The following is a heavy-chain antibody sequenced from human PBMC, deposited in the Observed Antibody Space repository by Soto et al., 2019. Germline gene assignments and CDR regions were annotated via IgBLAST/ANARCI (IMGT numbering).Heavy chain of an antibody. D-gene: IGHD2-15*01. CDR1: GFTFSSYG. V-gene: IGHV3-30*18. CDR3: AKDLEPTMTPYYYYYGMDV. CDR2: ISYDGSNK. J-gene: IGHJ6*02. Sequence: QVQLVESGGGVVQPGRSLRLSCAASGFTFSSYGMHWVRQAPGKGLEWVAVISYDGSNKYYADSVKGRFTISRDNSKNTLHLQMNSLRGDDDAVYYCAKDLEPTMTPYYYYYGMDVWGQGTTVTVSS.